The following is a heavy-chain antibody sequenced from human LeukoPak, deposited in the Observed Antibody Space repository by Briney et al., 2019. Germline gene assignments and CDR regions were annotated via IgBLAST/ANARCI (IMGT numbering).Heavy chain of an antibody. V-gene: IGHV1-46*02. CDR1: GGTFNSYG. Sequence: ASVTVSCMASGGTFNSYGISWVRQAPGQGPEWMGVISPSGGSTTYAQKFQGRVTLTRDMSTRTDYLELSSLRSEDTAVYYCARDNSVRDEAWWFNPWVQGTLVTVSS. CDR3: ARDNSVRDEAWWFNP. D-gene: IGHD5-24*01. J-gene: IGHJ5*02. CDR2: ISPSGGST.